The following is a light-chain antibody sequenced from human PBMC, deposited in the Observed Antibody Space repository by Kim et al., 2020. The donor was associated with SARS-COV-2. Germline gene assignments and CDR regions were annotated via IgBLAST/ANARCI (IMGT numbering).Light chain of an antibody. V-gene: IGLV1-51*01. CDR3: ETWDNSLTAVI. CDR1: SSNIANYD. CDR2: DNN. J-gene: IGLJ2*01. Sequence: QSVLTQPPSVSAAPGQKVTISCSGSSSNIANYDVSWYQQLPGTAPKLLIYDNNKRPSGIPDRFSGSKSGTSATLGITGLQTGDEAHYYCETWDNSLTAVIFGGGTRLTVL.